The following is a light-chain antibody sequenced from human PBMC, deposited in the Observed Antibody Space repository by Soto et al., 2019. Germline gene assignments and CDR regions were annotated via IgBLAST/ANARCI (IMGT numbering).Light chain of an antibody. J-gene: IGLJ1*01. CDR3: AAWDDSLSGAV. CDR2: SNN. V-gene: IGLV1-47*02. Sequence: QCPLTQARSASGTRGQRFPISCSGGIPNIGSNYVNWYQQPPGTAPKLLIYSNNQRPSVVPDRFSGSKSGTSASLAISGLRSEDEADYYCAAWDDSLSGAVFGTGTKVTAL. CDR1: IPNIGSNY.